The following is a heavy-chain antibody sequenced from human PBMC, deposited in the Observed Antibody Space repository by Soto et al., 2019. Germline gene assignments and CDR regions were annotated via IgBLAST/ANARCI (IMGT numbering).Heavy chain of an antibody. CDR1: GYSFTSYW. CDR3: ARLQEAAGDNDLTFDY. Sequence: HGESLKISGKGSGYSFTSYWIIGVRQIPGKGLEWMGRIDPSDSYTNYSPSFQGHVTISADKSISTAYLQWSSLKASDTAMYYCARLQEAAGDNDLTFDYWGQGTLVTVSS. J-gene: IGHJ4*02. D-gene: IGHD6-13*01. CDR2: IDPSDSYT. V-gene: IGHV5-10-1*01.